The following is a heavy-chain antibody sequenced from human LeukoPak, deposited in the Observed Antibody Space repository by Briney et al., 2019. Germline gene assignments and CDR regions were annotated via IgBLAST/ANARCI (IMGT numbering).Heavy chain of an antibody. CDR3: ARGGSSGWLD. D-gene: IGHD6-19*01. CDR2: IYYSRST. V-gene: IGHV4-59*01. Sequence: PSETLSLTCTVSGGSISSYYWSWIRQPPGKGLEWIGYIYYSRSTNYNPSLKSRVTISVDTSKNQFSLKLSPVTAADTAVYYCARGGSSGWLDWGQGTLVTVSS. J-gene: IGHJ4*02. CDR1: GGSISSYY.